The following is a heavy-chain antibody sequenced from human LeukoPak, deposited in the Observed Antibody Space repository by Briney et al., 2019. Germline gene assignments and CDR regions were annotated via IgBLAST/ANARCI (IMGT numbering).Heavy chain of an antibody. CDR1: GFTFSNYA. J-gene: IGHJ3*02. CDR2: INQDGNAK. CDR3: ARGMVDI. Sequence: GGSLRLSCAASGFTFSNYAMSWVRQAPGKGLEWVANINQDGNAKYYVDSVKGRFTISRDNAKNILYLQMNSLRAEDTAVYYYARGMVDIWGQGTMVTVS. D-gene: IGHD2-8*01. V-gene: IGHV3-7*04.